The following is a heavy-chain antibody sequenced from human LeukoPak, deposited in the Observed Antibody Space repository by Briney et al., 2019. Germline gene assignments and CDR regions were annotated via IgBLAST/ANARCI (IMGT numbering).Heavy chain of an antibody. D-gene: IGHD1-26*01. CDR1: GFTFSSYA. J-gene: IGHJ5*02. CDR3: ARDRARVGATGSNWFDP. V-gene: IGHV3-64*01. Sequence: PGGSLRLSCAASGFTFSSYAMHWVRQAPGKGLEYVSAISSNGGSTYYANSVKGRFTISRDNAKNSLYLQMNSLRAEDTAVYYCARDRARVGATGSNWFDPWGQGTLVTVSS. CDR2: ISSNGGST.